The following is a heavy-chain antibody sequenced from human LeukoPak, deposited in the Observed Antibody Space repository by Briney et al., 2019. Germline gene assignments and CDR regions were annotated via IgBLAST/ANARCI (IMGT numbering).Heavy chain of an antibody. CDR3: ALSSVPRGYYYYYMDV. V-gene: IGHV1-69*06. CDR1: GGTFSSYA. J-gene: IGHJ6*03. Sequence: SVKVSCKASGGTFSSYAISWVRQAPGQGLEWMGGIIPIFGTANYAQKFQGRVTITADKSTSTAYMELSSLRSEDTAVYYCALSSVPRGYYYYYMDVWGKETTVTVSS. CDR2: IIPIFGTA.